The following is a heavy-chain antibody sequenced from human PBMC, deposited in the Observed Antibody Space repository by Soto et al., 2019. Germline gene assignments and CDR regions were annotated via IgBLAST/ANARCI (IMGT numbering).Heavy chain of an antibody. CDR3: TSFVLLWFGELSMPY. Sequence: EVQLVESGGGLVQPGGSLKLSCAASGFTFSGSAMHWVRQASGKGLEWVGRIRSKANSYATAYAASVKGRFTISRDDSKNPAYLQMNSLKTEDTAVYYCTSFVLLWFGELSMPYWGQGTLVTVSS. D-gene: IGHD3-10*01. CDR1: GFTFSGSA. V-gene: IGHV3-73*01. J-gene: IGHJ4*02. CDR2: IRSKANSYAT.